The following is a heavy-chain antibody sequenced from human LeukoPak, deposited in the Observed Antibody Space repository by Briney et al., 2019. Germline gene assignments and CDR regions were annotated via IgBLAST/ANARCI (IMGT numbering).Heavy chain of an antibody. CDR3: TTEDIVVVPAAVD. J-gene: IGHJ4*02. CDR1: GFTFSNAW. CDR2: IKSKTDGGTT. D-gene: IGHD2-2*01. V-gene: IGHV3-15*01. Sequence: PGGSLRLSCAASGFTFSNAWMSWVRQAPGKGLEWVGRIKSKTDGGTTDYAAPVKGRFTISRDDSKNTLYLQMNSLKTEDTAVYYCTTEDIVVVPAAVDWGQGTLVTVSS.